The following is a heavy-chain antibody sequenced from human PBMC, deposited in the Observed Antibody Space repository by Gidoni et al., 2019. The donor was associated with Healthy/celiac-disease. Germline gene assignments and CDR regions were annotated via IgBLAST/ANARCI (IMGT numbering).Heavy chain of an antibody. CDR2: IYPGDSDT. V-gene: IGHV5-51*01. CDR3: ARQGHSSGYYLMAYYGMDV. Sequence: EVQLVQSGAEVKKPGESLKISCKGSGYSFTSYWIGWVRQMPGKGLEWMGIIYPGDSDTRYSPSFQGQVTISADKSISTAYLQWSSLKASDTAMYYCARQGHSSGYYLMAYYGMDVWGQGTTVTVSS. J-gene: IGHJ6*02. CDR1: GYSFTSYW. D-gene: IGHD3-22*01.